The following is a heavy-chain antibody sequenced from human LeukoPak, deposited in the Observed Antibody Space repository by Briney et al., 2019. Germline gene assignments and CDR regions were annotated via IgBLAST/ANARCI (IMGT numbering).Heavy chain of an antibody. CDR3: AKPGFSDYVWGSYRLYYFDY. J-gene: IGHJ4*02. CDR1: GFTFSSYA. CDR2: ISGSGGST. Sequence: GGSLRLSCAASGFTFSSYAMSWVRRAPGKGLEWVSAISGSGGSTYYADSVKGRFTISRDNSKNTLYLQMNSLRAEDTAVYYCAKPGFSDYVWGSYRLYYFDYWGQGTLVTVSS. V-gene: IGHV3-23*01. D-gene: IGHD3-16*02.